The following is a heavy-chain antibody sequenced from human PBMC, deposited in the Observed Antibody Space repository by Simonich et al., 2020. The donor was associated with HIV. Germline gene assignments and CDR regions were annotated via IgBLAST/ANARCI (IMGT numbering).Heavy chain of an antibody. CDR2: IFDNGHT. CDR1: RGSIIRYY. CDR3: ARAPDYGANVYFDY. V-gene: IGHV4-59*01. D-gene: IGHD4-17*01. Sequence: QVQLQESCPGLVKPSETLSLTCSVSRGSIIRYYWSWIRQPPGKGLEWIGYIFDNGHTNYNPSLKSRITISVDTSKNQFSLKLNSVTSVDTAVYYCARAPDYGANVYFDYWGQGTLVTVSS. J-gene: IGHJ4*02.